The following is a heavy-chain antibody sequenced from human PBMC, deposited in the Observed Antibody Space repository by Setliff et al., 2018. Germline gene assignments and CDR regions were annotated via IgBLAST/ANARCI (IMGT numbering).Heavy chain of an antibody. J-gene: IGHJ5*02. Sequence: RASVKVSCKASGGTFSSYAISWVRQAPGQGLEWMGGIIPILGIANYAQKFQGRVMITADKSTSTAYMELSSLRSEDTAVYYCARAAKGGYDNNWFDPWGQGTLVTVSS. CDR3: ARAAKGGYDNNWFDP. D-gene: IGHD5-12*01. V-gene: IGHV1-69*10. CDR1: GGTFSSYA. CDR2: IIPILGIA.